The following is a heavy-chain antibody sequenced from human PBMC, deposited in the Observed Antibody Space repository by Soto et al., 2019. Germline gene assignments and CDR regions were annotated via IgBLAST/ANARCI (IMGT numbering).Heavy chain of an antibody. D-gene: IGHD2-2*02. Sequence: DVQLVESGGGLVQPGGSLRLSSAASGFYITNYWMTWVRQAPGKGPEWVANIKEDGSLKFYVDSVRGRFTISRDNAKNSVYLGMSRLRAEDTAVYYCVRDSYTAHWHTAGEDYWGQGTLVTVSS. CDR2: IKEDGSLK. J-gene: IGHJ4*02. V-gene: IGHV3-7*01. CDR1: GFYITNYW. CDR3: VRDSYTAHWHTAGEDY.